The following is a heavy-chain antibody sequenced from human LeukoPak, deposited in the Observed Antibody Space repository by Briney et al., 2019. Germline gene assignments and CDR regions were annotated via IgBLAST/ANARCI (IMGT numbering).Heavy chain of an antibody. CDR2: MNPDSGDT. CDR1: GYTFTSYE. V-gene: IGHV1-8*01. Sequence: ASVKVSCKASGYTFTSYEINWVRQATGHRLEWMGWMNPDSGDTAYAQKFQGRITMTRSTSITTAYMELSSLTSEDTAVYYCARGLGSYDSSELTWPMISFWGQGTQVTVSS. CDR3: ARGLGSYDSSELTWPMISF. J-gene: IGHJ4*02. D-gene: IGHD3-22*01.